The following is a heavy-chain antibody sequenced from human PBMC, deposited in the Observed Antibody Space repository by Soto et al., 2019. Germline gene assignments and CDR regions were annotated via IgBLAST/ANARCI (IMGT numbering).Heavy chain of an antibody. CDR2: ISSSGSTI. CDR3: ARDRITVNVDYYYDMDV. CDR1: GFTFSSYE. V-gene: IGHV3-48*03. D-gene: IGHD6-19*01. Sequence: GGSLRLSCAASGFTFSSYEMNWVRQAPGKGLEWVSYISSSGSTIYYADSVKGRFTISRDNSKNTLYLQMNGLRAEDTAVYYCARDRITVNVDYYYDMDVWGQGTTVTVSS. J-gene: IGHJ6*02.